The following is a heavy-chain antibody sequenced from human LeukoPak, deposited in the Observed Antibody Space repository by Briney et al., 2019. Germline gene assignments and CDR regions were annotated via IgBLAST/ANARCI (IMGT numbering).Heavy chain of an antibody. CDR2: INPSGGST. D-gene: IGHD1-26*01. Sequence: INPSGGSTSYAQKFQGRVTMTRDTSTSTVYMELSSLRSDDTAVYYCARDHGSSGSYLFQHWGQGTLVTVSS. J-gene: IGHJ1*01. CDR3: ARDHGSSGSYLFQH. V-gene: IGHV1-46*01.